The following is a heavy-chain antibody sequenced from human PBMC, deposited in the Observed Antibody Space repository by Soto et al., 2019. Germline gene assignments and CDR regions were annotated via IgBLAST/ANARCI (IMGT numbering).Heavy chain of an antibody. CDR1: GYRFTNYW. D-gene: IGHD5-12*01. CDR2: IYPGDSDT. J-gene: IGHJ3*02. Sequence: GESLKISCKGSGYRFTNYWIGWVRQMPGKGLEWMGVIYPGDSDTRYSPSFQGQVTISADKSISTAYLQWSSLKASDTAIYYCASTDIVSTIDDGRDAFDIWGQGTMVTVSS. V-gene: IGHV5-51*01. CDR3: ASTDIVSTIDDGRDAFDI.